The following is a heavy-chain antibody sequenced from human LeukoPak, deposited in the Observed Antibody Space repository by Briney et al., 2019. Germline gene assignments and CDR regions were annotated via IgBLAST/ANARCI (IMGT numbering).Heavy chain of an antibody. V-gene: IGHV4-4*07. Sequence: SETLSLTCTVSGGSISSYYWSWIRQPAGKGLEWIGRIYTSGSTNYNPSLKSRVTMSVDTSKNQFSLKLSSVTAADTAVYYCASLGVGYYDSSGYFLSNDYWGQGTLVTVSS. CDR2: IYTSGST. CDR1: GGSISSYY. CDR3: ASLGVGYYDSSGYFLSNDY. D-gene: IGHD3-22*01. J-gene: IGHJ4*02.